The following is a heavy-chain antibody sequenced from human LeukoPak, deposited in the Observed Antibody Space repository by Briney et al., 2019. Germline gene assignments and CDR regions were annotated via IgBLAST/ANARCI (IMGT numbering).Heavy chain of an antibody. CDR2: ISYSGTT. CDR1: GGSISSSSYY. V-gene: IGHV4-39*01. CDR3: AANSADYNTLGSSYKV. Sequence: SETLSLTCTVSGGSISSSSYYWGWIRQSPGKGLEWIGSISYSGTTYYNPSLKSRVTISVDTSKNQFSLKLNSVTAADTAVFYCAANSADYNTLGSSYKVWGQGTLVTVSS. D-gene: IGHD3-10*01. J-gene: IGHJ4*02.